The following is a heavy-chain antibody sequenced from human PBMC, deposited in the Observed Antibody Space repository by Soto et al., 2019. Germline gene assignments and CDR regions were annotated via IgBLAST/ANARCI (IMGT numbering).Heavy chain of an antibody. Sequence: GGSMRVSCAVCGLTFSRYWMSWVSQARGKGLEWVANIKQDGSDKYYVDSVKGRLTISRDTAKNPLYLQMNSLRAEATAVYYCARDSRGITIFGVVTSGFAYWCQGTLVTVSS. D-gene: IGHD3-3*01. CDR2: IKQDGSDK. CDR1: GLTFSRYW. J-gene: IGHJ4*02. CDR3: ARDSRGITIFGVVTSGFAY. V-gene: IGHV3-7*01.